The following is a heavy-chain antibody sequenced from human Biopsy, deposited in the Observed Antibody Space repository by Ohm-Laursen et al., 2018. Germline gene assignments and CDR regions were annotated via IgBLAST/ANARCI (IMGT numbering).Heavy chain of an antibody. CDR3: VKQWGGYNFDS. CDR2: IDVSDYNT. CDR1: GFTFHTYA. J-gene: IGHJ5*01. Sequence: SLRLSCAASGFTFHTYAMNWVPQAPGKGLEWVAHIDVSDYNTYYADSVRGRFTISRDNSKQMVHLEINSLTADDTAVYYCVKQWGGYNFDSWGQGTLVTVSS. D-gene: IGHD1-14*01. V-gene: IGHV3-23*01.